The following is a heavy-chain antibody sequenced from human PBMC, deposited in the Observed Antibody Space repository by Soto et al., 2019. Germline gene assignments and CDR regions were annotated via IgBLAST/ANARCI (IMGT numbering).Heavy chain of an antibody. V-gene: IGHV3-30*18. D-gene: IGHD6-19*01. CDR1: GFTFSSYG. CDR3: AKDITVAGSRWGYYYYYGLDV. Sequence: QVQLVESGGGVVQPGRSLRLSCAASGFTFSSYGMHWVRQAPGKGLEWVAVISYDGSNKYYADSVKGRLTISRDNSKNTLYLQMNSLRAEDTAVYYCAKDITVAGSRWGYYYYYGLDVWGQGTMVTVSS. CDR2: ISYDGSNK. J-gene: IGHJ6*02.